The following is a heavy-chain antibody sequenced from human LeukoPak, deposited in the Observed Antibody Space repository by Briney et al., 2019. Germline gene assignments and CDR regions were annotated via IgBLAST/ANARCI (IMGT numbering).Heavy chain of an antibody. Sequence: NPPETLSLTCAVYGGSFSGYYWSWIRQPPGKGLEWIGEINHSGSTNYNPSLKSRVTISVDTSKNQFSLKLSSVTAADTAVYYCARFGWNMGYWGQGTLVTVSS. J-gene: IGHJ4*02. CDR2: INHSGST. CDR1: GGSFSGYY. V-gene: IGHV4-34*01. D-gene: IGHD1/OR15-1a*01. CDR3: ARFGWNMGY.